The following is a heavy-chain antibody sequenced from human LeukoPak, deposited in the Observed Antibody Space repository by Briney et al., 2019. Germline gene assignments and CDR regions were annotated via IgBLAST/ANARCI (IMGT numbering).Heavy chain of an antibody. CDR3: ARGYSGYKGTAFDI. CDR2: IGTAGDT. CDR1: GFTFSSYD. J-gene: IGHJ3*02. V-gene: IGHV3-13*04. D-gene: IGHD5-12*01. Sequence: GGSLRLSCAASGFTFSSYDMHWVRQAAGKGLEWVTAIGTAGDTYYPGSVKGRFTISRENAKNSLYLQMNSLRAGDTAVYYCARGYSGYKGTAFDIWGQGTMVTVSS.